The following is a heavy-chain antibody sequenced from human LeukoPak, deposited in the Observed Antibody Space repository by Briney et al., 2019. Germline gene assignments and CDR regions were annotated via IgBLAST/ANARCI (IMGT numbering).Heavy chain of an antibody. J-gene: IGHJ5*02. CDR1: GYTFTGYY. CDR2: INPNSGGT. V-gene: IGHV1-2*02. D-gene: IGHD2-15*01. CDR3: ARGTYCSGGSCYHWFDP. Sequence: ASVKVPCKASGYTFTGYYMHWVRQAPGQGLEWMGWINPNSGGTNYAQKFQGRVTMTRDTSISTAYMELSRLRSDDTAVYYCARGTYCSGGSCYHWFDPWGQGTLVTVSS.